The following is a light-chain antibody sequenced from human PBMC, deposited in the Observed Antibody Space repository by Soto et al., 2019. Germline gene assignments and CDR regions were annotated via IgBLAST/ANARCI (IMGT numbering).Light chain of an antibody. CDR2: EGS. V-gene: IGLV2-8*01. CDR3: SSYTTSNTYV. Sequence: QSVLTQPPSASGSPAQTVTISCTGTSSDVGGYNSVSWYQQNPGKAPKFMIYEGSKRPSGVPDRFSGSKCGNTASLTVSGVQAEDEADYYCSSYTTSNTYVFGTGTKVTVL. J-gene: IGLJ1*01. CDR1: SSDVGGYNS.